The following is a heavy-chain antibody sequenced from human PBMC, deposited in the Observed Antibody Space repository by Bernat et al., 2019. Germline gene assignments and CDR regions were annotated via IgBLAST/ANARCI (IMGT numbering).Heavy chain of an antibody. CDR3: ARGRDGDYSLGPRDWYFDL. V-gene: IGHV4-34*01. CDR2: INHSGST. D-gene: IGHD4-17*01. J-gene: IGHJ2*01. CDR1: GGSFSGYY. Sequence: QVQLQQWGPGLLKPSETLSLTCAVYGGSFSGYYWSWIRQPPGKGLEWIGEINHSGSTNYNPSLKSRVTISVDTSKNQFSLKLSSVTAADTAVYYCARGRDGDYSLGPRDWYFDLWGRGTLVTVSS.